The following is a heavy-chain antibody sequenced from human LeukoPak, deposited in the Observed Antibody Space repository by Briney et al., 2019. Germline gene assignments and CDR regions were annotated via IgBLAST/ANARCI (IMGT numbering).Heavy chain of an antibody. CDR3: AKGEFDSGWKFDY. V-gene: IGHV3-30-3*01. D-gene: IGHD5-12*01. Sequence: GGSRRLSCAASGFTFSSYAMHWVRQAPGKGLEWVATVSYDGSNKYDADSVKGRFTISRDNSKNTLYLQMNSLRVEDTAVYYCAKGEFDSGWKFDYWGQGTRVTVSS. CDR1: GFTFSSYA. J-gene: IGHJ4*02. CDR2: VSYDGSNK.